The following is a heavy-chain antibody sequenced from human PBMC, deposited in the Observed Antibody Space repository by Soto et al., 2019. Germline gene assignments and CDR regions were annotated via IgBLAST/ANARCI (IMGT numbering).Heavy chain of an antibody. Sequence: SVKVSCKASGGTFSSYAISWVRQAPGQGLEWMGGIIPIFGTANYAQKFQGRVTITADESTSTAYMELSSLRSEDTAVYYCAREGKYGYSSGWYGRGAFDIRGQGTMVTVSS. CDR3: AREGKYGYSSGWYGRGAFDI. J-gene: IGHJ3*02. D-gene: IGHD6-19*01. V-gene: IGHV1-69*13. CDR2: IIPIFGTA. CDR1: GGTFSSYA.